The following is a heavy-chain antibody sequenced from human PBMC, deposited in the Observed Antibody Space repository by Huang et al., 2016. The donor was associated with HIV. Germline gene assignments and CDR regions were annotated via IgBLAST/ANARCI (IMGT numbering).Heavy chain of an antibody. CDR3: ARVARGPNWYFDL. J-gene: IGHJ2*01. CDR1: GGSISSHH. D-gene: IGHD2-15*01. Sequence: QVQLQESGPGLVKPSETLSLTCTVSGGSISSHHYSWIRQPPGKGLEWIGIIYYSGGTNYIPSLKSRATISLGTSKNHFSLRLRSVTAADTAVYYCARVARGPNWYFDLWGRGTLVTVSS. CDR2: IYYSGGT. V-gene: IGHV4-59*11.